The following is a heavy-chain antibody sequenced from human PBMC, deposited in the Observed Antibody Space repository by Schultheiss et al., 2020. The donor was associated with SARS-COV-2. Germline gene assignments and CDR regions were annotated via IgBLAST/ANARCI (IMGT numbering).Heavy chain of an antibody. CDR3: AKEGHCTNGVCYMGGNWFDP. CDR2: IYSGDRT. D-gene: IGHD2-8*01. CDR1: GFTFSSYA. V-gene: IGHV3-23*03. Sequence: GGSLRLSCAASGFTFSSYAMSWVRQAPGKGLEWVSVIYSGDRTYYADSVKGRFTIARDNSKNTLYLQMNSLRAEDTAVYYCAKEGHCTNGVCYMGGNWFDPWGQGTLVTVSS. J-gene: IGHJ5*02.